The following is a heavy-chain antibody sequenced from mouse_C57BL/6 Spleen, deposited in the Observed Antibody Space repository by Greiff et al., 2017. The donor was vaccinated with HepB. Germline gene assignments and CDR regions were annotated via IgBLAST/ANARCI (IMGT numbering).Heavy chain of an antibody. Sequence: QVQLQQSGAELVKPGASVKMSCKASGYPFTTYPMEGMKQNHGRSLKWIGNFHPYNDDTKYNEKFKGKATLTVEKSSSTVYLKLSRLTSDDSAVYYCARAYYDYDDWYFDVWGTGTTVTVSS. D-gene: IGHD2-4*01. CDR2: FHPYNDDT. J-gene: IGHJ1*03. V-gene: IGHV1-47*01. CDR3: ARAYYDYDDWYFDV. CDR1: GYPFTTYP.